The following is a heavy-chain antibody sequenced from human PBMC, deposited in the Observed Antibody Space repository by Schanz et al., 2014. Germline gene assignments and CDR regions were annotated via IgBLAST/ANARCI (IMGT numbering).Heavy chain of an antibody. D-gene: IGHD3-10*01. CDR1: GFTFSGYA. CDR3: AKAKSGAHGAFDI. Sequence: EVQLLESGGGLVQPGGSLRISCAASGFTFSGYAMSWVRQAPGKGLEWVSSIVGGGGRTYYADSVKGRFTITRDNSKNTLYVQMNSRRAEDTAVYYCAKAKSGAHGAFDIWGQGTMVTVSS. V-gene: IGHV3-23*01. J-gene: IGHJ3*02. CDR2: IVGGGGRT.